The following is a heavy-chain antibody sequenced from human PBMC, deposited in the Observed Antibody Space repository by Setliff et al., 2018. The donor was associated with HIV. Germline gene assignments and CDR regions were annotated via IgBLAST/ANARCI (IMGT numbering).Heavy chain of an antibody. J-gene: IGHJ6*03. CDR3: ARDRFGDPYYYYYMDV. Sequence: ASVKVSCKASGYTFTSYAMHWVRQAPGQRLEWMGWINAGNGNTKYSQKFQGRVTITRDTSASTAYMELSSLRSEDTAVYYCARDRFGDPYYYYYMDVWGQGTTVTV. CDR2: INAGNGNT. CDR1: GYTFTSYA. V-gene: IGHV1-3*01. D-gene: IGHD3-16*01.